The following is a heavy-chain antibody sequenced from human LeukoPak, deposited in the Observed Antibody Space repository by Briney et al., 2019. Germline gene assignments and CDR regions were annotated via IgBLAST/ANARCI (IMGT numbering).Heavy chain of an antibody. CDR1: GGSLSNYY. D-gene: IGHD5-12*01. Sequence: SETLSLTCTVSGGSLSNYYWSWIRQSPGKGLTWIGYIYQSGTTNYNPSLKSRVTISVDTSKNQLFLRLRSVTAADTAVYYCARNIGASRGYWGQGTLVTVSS. V-gene: IGHV4-4*09. J-gene: IGHJ4*02. CDR3: ARNIGASRGY. CDR2: IYQSGTT.